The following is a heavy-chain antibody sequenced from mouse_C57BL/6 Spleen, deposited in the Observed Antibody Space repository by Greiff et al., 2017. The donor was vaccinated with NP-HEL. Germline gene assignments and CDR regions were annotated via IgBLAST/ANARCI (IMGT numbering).Heavy chain of an antibody. V-gene: IGHV2-5*01. CDR2: IWRGGST. CDR3: AKNPYGSDPYYFDD. J-gene: IGHJ2*01. Sequence: QVQLQQSGPGLVQPSQSLSITCTVSGFSLTSYGVHWVRQSPGKGLEWLGVIWRGGSTDYNAAFMSRLSITKDNSKSQVFFKMNSLQADDTAIYYCAKNPYGSDPYYFDDWGQGTTLTVSS. CDR1: GFSLTSYG. D-gene: IGHD1-1*01.